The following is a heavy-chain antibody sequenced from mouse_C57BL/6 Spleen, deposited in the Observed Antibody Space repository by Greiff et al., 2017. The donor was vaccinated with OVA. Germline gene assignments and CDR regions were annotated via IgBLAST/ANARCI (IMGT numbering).Heavy chain of an antibody. J-gene: IGHJ4*01. D-gene: IGHD4-1*01. Sequence: QVQLQQPGAELVMPGASVKLSCKASGYTFTSYWMHWVKQRPGQGLEWIGEIDPSDSYTNYNQKFKGKSTLTVDKSSSTAYMQLSSLTSEDSAVYYCARIWDYAMDYWGQGTTLTVSS. CDR3: ARIWDYAMDY. CDR2: IDPSDSYT. CDR1: GYTFTSYW. V-gene: IGHV1-69*01.